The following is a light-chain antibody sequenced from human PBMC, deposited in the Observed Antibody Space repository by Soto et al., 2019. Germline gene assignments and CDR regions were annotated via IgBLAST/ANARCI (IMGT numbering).Light chain of an antibody. Sequence: QSVLTQPPSASASLGASVTLTCTLSSGYSNYKVDWYQQRPGKGPRVEMRVGTGGIVGSKGDGIPDRFSVLGSGLNRDLTLKNLPEEEENECQWGAGHGTGRKFLFLFGGGNKLTVL. CDR1: SGYSNYK. J-gene: IGLJ2*01. CDR3: GAGHGTGRKFLFL. CDR2: VGTGGIVG. V-gene: IGLV9-49*01.